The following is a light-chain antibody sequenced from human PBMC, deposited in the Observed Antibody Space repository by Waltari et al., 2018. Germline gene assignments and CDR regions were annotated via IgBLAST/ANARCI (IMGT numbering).Light chain of an antibody. V-gene: IGLV4-69*01. J-gene: IGLJ3*02. CDR2: VNSDGSH. CDR1: GEYSAYA. Sequence: LVLTQSPSASASLGASVKLTCSLPGEYSAYAIAWHQKQPLKGPRYLMTVNSDGSHKQGDGISERFSGSSSDLDRYLIISRLQADDEADYFCQTWGTGIQVFGSGTKLTVL. CDR3: QTWGTGIQV.